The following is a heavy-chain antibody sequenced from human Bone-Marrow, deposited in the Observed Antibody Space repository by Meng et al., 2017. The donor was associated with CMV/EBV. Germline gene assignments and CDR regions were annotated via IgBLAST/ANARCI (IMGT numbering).Heavy chain of an antibody. CDR3: AKKYYDFWSGYYPDY. CDR2: INGRGNNT. Sequence: GESLKISCVASGFPFRDYAMNWVRQAPGKGLEWVSGINGRGNNTYNADSVKGRFTISRDNSKNTIFLQMNSLRAEDTAVYYCAKKYYDFWSGYYPDYWGQGTLVTVSS. D-gene: IGHD3-3*01. V-gene: IGHV3-23*01. J-gene: IGHJ4*02. CDR1: GFPFRDYA.